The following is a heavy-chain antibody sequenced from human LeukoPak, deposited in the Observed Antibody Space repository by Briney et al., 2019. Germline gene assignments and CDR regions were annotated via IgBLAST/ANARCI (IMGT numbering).Heavy chain of an antibody. V-gene: IGHV3-48*03. D-gene: IGHD4-17*01. Sequence: GSLRLSCAASGFTFSTYEINWVRQAPGKGLEWLSHISTSGSSIHYADSVKGRFTISRDNAKNSLYLQMNSLRVEDTAVYHCARDATTELGTVYMDVWGKGTTVTISS. J-gene: IGHJ6*03. CDR3: ARDATTELGTVYMDV. CDR2: ISTSGSSI. CDR1: GFTFSTYE.